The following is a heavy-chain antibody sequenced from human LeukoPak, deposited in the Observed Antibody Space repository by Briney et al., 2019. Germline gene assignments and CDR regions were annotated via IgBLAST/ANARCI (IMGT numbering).Heavy chain of an antibody. CDR2: ITSSGESI. D-gene: IGHD3-10*02. J-gene: IGHJ6*04. Sequence: QSGGSLRLSCSASGFTFHSYSMNWVRQAPGKGLEWFSYITSSGESIYNADSVKGRFTISRDNAKNSLYLQMNSLRAEDTAVYYCAELGITMIGGVWGKGTTVTISS. V-gene: IGHV3-48*01. CDR1: GFTFHSYS. CDR3: AELGITMIGGV.